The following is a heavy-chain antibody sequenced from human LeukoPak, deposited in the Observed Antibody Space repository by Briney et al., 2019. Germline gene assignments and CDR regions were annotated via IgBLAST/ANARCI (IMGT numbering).Heavy chain of an antibody. CDR3: ASVSVWELATHPGGSFDY. D-gene: IGHD1-26*01. J-gene: IGHJ4*02. CDR1: GGLISRIEYY. Sequence: SETLSLTCTVSGGLISRIEYYWSWIRQSPVRGLEWLGHIYHTGTTLYSPHLNNRLTVSVDSSRNQFSLTLNSVTAADTAVYYCASVSVWELATHPGGSFDYWGRGILVTVSS. CDR2: IYHTGTT. V-gene: IGHV4-30-4*01.